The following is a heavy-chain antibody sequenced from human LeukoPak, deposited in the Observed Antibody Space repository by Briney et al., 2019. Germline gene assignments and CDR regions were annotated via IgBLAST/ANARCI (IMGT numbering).Heavy chain of an antibody. J-gene: IGHJ4*02. Sequence: ASVKVSCKASGYTFTSYGISWVRQAPGQGVEWMGWISVYNGNTNYAQNLQGRVTMTTDTSTSTAYMELRSLRSDDTAVYYCARADSSGWLYYFDYWGQGTLVAVSS. CDR1: GYTFTSYG. CDR3: ARADSSGWLYYFDY. CDR2: ISVYNGNT. V-gene: IGHV1-18*01. D-gene: IGHD6-19*01.